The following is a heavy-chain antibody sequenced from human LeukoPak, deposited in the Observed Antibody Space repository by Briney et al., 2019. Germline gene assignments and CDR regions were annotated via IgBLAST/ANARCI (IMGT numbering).Heavy chain of an antibody. CDR2: ISYDGSNK. V-gene: IGHV3-30-3*01. J-gene: IGHJ5*02. D-gene: IGHD3-22*01. Sequence: PGRSLRLSCAASGFTFSSYAMHWVRQAPGKGLEWVAAISYDGSNKYYADSVKGQFTISRDNSKNTLYLQMNSLRAEDTAVYYCARAVTVTWLYDSSGYAHNWFDPWGQGTLVTVSS. CDR1: GFTFSSYA. CDR3: ARAVTVTWLYDSSGYAHNWFDP.